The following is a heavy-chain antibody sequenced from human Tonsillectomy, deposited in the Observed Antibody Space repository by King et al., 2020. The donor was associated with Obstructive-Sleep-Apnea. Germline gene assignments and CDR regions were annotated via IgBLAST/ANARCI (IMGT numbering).Heavy chain of an antibody. Sequence: QLQESGPGLVKPSETLSLTCTVSGGSISSSSYYWGWIRQPPGKGLEWIGSIYYSGSTYYNPSLKSRVTISVDTSKNQFSLKLSSVTAADTAVYYCARDVGVGDALIVPGDYWGQGTLVTVSS. J-gene: IGHJ4*02. CDR1: GGSISSSSYY. CDR3: ARDVGVGDALIVPGDY. D-gene: IGHD3-3*01. V-gene: IGHV4-39*07. CDR2: IYYSGST.